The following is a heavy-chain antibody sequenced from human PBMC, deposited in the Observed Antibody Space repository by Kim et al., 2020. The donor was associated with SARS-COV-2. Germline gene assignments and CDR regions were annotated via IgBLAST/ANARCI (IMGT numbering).Heavy chain of an antibody. D-gene: IGHD6-19*01. V-gene: IGHV7-4-1*02. Sequence: ASVKVSCKASGYTFTSYAMNWVRQAPGQGLEWMGWINTNTGNPTYAQCFTGRFVFSLDTSVSTAYLQISSLKAEDTAVYYCARAEQWLGLYNWFDPWGQGTLVTVSS. CDR2: INTNTGNP. CDR1: GYTFTSYA. J-gene: IGHJ5*02. CDR3: ARAEQWLGLYNWFDP.